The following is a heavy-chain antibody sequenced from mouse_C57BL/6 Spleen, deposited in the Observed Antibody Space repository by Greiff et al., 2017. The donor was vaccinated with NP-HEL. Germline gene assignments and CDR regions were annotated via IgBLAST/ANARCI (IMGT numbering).Heavy chain of an antibody. CDR2: ISYDGSN. CDR3: ARGGLITTVVAEGYFDY. J-gene: IGHJ2*01. Sequence: EVQVVESGPGLVKPSQSLSLTCSVTGYSITSGYYWNWIRQFPGNKLEWMGYISYDGSNNYNPSLKNRISITRDTSKNQFFLKLNSVTTEDTATYYCARGGLITTVVAEGYFDYWGQGTTLTVSS. CDR1: GYSITSGYY. D-gene: IGHD1-1*01. V-gene: IGHV3-6*01.